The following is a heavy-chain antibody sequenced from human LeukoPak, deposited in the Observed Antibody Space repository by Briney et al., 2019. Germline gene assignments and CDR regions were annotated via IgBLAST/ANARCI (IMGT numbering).Heavy chain of an antibody. CDR1: GYTFSNYW. J-gene: IGHJ3*02. CDR3: ASYDSSGYSPDAFDI. Sequence: GESLKMSCEASGYTFSNYWIGWVRQMPGKGLEWMGIIYPDDSDTKYSPSFQGQVTISADKSISTAYLQWSSLKASDTAMYYCASYDSSGYSPDAFDIWGQGTMVTVSS. V-gene: IGHV5-51*01. D-gene: IGHD3-22*01. CDR2: IYPDDSDT.